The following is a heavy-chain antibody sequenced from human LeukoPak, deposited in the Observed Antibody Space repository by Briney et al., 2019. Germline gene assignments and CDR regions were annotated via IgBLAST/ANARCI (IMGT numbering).Heavy chain of an antibody. V-gene: IGHV4-31*03. D-gene: IGHD3-10*01. Sequence: SETLSLTCTVSGGSISSGGYYWSWIRQHPGKGLEWIGYIYYSGSTYYNPSLKSRVTISVDTSKNQFSLKLSSVTAADTAVYYCARGPQRITMVRGVSTSRYGMDVWGQGTTVTVSS. J-gene: IGHJ6*02. CDR3: ARGPQRITMVRGVSTSRYGMDV. CDR1: GGSISSGGYY. CDR2: IYYSGST.